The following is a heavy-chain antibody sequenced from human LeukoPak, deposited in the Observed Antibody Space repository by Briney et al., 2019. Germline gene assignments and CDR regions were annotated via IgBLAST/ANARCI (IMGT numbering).Heavy chain of an antibody. J-gene: IGHJ2*01. CDR2: INHSGST. CDR3: ARGRGYSYGYLVARYFDL. Sequence: KPSETLSPTCAVYGGSFSGYYWSWIRQPPGKGVGWIGEINHSGSTNYNPSLKSRVTISVDTSKNQFSLKLSSVTAADTAVYYCARGRGYSYGYLVARYFDLWGRGTLVTVSS. D-gene: IGHD5-18*01. CDR1: GGSFSGYY. V-gene: IGHV4-34*01.